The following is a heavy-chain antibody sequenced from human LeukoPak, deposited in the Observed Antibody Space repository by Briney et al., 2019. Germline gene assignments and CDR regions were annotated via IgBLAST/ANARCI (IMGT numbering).Heavy chain of an antibody. CDR1: GFTLTNYA. V-gene: IGHV3-30-3*01. D-gene: IGHD3-22*01. CDR3: ARGGYYYDTTGSPGDY. CDR2: ISYAGTNK. J-gene: IGHJ4*02. Sequence: GGSLRLSCVVSGFTLTNYALHWVRQAPGKGLEWVAVISYAGTNKYYADSVKGRFTISRDIPKNTVYLHMDSLRDEDTAVYFCARGGYYYDTTGSPGDYWGQGTLVTVSS.